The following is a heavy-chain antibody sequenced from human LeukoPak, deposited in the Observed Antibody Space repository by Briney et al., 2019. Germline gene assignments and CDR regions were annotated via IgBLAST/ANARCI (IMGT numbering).Heavy chain of an antibody. J-gene: IGHJ3*02. CDR1: GFTFSSYR. D-gene: IGHD5-24*01. CDR2: TNSDGSSA. V-gene: IGHV3-74*01. CDR3: AREAQGDGYKRGAFDI. Sequence: GGSLRLSCAASGFTFSSYRMHWVRQAPGKGLVWVSRTNSDGSSASYADSVKGRFTISRDNAKNTLYLQMNSLRAEDTAVYYCAREAQGDGYKRGAFDIWGQGTMVTVSS.